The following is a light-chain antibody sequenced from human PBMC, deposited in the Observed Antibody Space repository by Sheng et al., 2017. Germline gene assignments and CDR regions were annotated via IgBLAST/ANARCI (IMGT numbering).Light chain of an antibody. Sequence: DIEMTQSPSSLSASVGDRVTIVCRASRNIFASLNWYQQKPENAPKLLIYAASKLQTGVPSRFSGNGSGTNFTLTVSSLQPEDFATYICQQSFASPPTFGPGTKVHL. J-gene: IGKJ3*01. V-gene: IGKV1-39*01. CDR3: QQSFASPPT. CDR2: AAS. CDR1: RNIFAS.